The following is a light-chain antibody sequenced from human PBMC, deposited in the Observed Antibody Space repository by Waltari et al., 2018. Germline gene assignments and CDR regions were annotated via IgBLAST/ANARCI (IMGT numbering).Light chain of an antibody. J-gene: IGLJ3*02. Sequence: QSVLTQPPSASATPGQGVIIPCSGSSSNIGNNVVNWYQQLPGKAPKLLIYGNGQRPVVVPARFSGSKSGTSASLDINGLQSEDEADYYGAAWDDSLRGHWVFGGGTKVTVL. V-gene: IGLV1-44*01. CDR3: AAWDDSLRGHWV. CDR1: SSNIGNNV. CDR2: GNG.